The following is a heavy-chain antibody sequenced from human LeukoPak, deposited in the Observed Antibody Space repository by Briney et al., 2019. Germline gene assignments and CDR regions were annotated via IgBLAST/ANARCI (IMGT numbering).Heavy chain of an antibody. D-gene: IGHD5-12*01. CDR3: ARDLRDGYNFLSDY. V-gene: IGHV1-2*02. CDR1: GYTFTGYY. J-gene: IGHJ4*02. Sequence: ASVKVSCKASGYTFTGYYMHWVRQAPGQGLEWMGWINPNSGGTNYAQKFQGRVAMTRDTSISTAYMELSRLRSDDTAVYYCARDLRDGYNFLSDYWGQGTLVTVSS. CDR2: INPNSGGT.